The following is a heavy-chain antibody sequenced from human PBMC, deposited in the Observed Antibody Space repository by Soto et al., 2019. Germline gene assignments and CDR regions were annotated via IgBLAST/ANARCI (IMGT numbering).Heavy chain of an antibody. J-gene: IGHJ4*02. V-gene: IGHV3-23*01. CDR2: ISGSGGST. CDR1: GFTFSNYA. Sequence: EVQLLESGGGLVQPGSSLRLSCAASGFTFSNYAMSWVRQTPGGGLEWVSSISGSGGSTFYADSVKGRFTISRDNPKNTLYLQMNSLRAADTAVYYCAQGRRDDTLTGFYLTYFDYWGRGTLVSVPS. CDR3: AQGRRDDTLTGFYLTYFDY. D-gene: IGHD3-9*01.